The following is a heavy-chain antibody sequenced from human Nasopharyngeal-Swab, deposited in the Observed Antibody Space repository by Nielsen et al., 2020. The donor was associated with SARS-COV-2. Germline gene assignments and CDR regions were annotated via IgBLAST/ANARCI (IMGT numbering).Heavy chain of an antibody. CDR3: AREVIAEPDSDGFDI. Sequence: SETLSLTCTVSGGSISSGGYYWSWIRQHPGKGLEWIGYINYSGSTYYNPSLKSRVTISVDTSKNQFSLKLSSVTAADTAVYYCAREVIAEPDSDGFDIWGQGTMVTVSS. V-gene: IGHV4-31*03. CDR2: INYSGST. J-gene: IGHJ3*02. CDR1: GGSISSGGYY. D-gene: IGHD1-14*01.